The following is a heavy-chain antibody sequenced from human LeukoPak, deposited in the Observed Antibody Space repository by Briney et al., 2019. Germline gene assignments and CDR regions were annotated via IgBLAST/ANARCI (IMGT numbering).Heavy chain of an antibody. Sequence: SETLSLTCTVSGGSISSSSYYWGWIRQPPGKGLEWIGYIYYSGSTNYNPSLKSRVTISVDTSKNQFSLKLSSVTAADTAVYYCARHSYSSSGDWFDPWGQGTLVTVSS. CDR2: IYYSGST. D-gene: IGHD6-13*01. V-gene: IGHV4-61*05. CDR1: GGSISSSSYY. CDR3: ARHSYSSSGDWFDP. J-gene: IGHJ5*02.